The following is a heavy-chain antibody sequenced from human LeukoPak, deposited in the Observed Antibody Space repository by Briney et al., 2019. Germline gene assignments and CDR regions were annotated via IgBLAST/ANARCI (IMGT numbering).Heavy chain of an antibody. D-gene: IGHD2-15*01. CDR3: ARARVATTHYFDY. CDR2: ISYDGSNK. CDR1: GNYW. Sequence: GGSLRLSCVASGNYWMHWVRQAPGKGLEWVAVISYDGSNKYYADSVKGRFTISRDNSKNTLYLQMNSLRAEDTAVYYCARARVATTHYFDYWGQGTLVTVSS. J-gene: IGHJ4*02. V-gene: IGHV3-30*03.